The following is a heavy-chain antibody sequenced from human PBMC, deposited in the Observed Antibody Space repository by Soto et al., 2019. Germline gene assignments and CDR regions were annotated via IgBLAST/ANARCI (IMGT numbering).Heavy chain of an antibody. J-gene: IGHJ5*02. CDR1: GFTFDDYA. D-gene: IGHD6-13*01. V-gene: IGHV3-9*01. Sequence: EVHLVESGGGLVQPGRSLKLSCVASGFTFDDYAMYWVRQAPGKGPEWVSGISWSGTNIAYADTVKGRFTISRVNAKNNLYLQMISLRADDTALYYCAKGGSAALISASGTGNWFDPWGQGSLVTVSS. CDR3: AKGGSAALISASGTGNWFDP. CDR2: ISWSGTNI.